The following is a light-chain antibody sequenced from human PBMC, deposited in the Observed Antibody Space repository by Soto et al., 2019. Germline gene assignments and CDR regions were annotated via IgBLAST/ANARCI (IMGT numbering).Light chain of an antibody. CDR1: SSDVGGYNY. CDR2: EVY. CDR3: ISYIPSTTTHWV. Sequence: QSVLTQPPSASGSPGQSVTISCTGTSSDVGGYNYVSWYQHHPGKAPKLLIFEVYNRPSGISDRFSGSKSGDTASLTISGLQAEDEADYYCISYIPSTTTHWVFGGGTKLTVL. J-gene: IGLJ3*02. V-gene: IGLV2-8*01.